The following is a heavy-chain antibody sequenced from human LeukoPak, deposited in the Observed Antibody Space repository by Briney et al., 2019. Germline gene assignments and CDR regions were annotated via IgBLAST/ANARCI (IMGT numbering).Heavy chain of an antibody. J-gene: IGHJ5*02. CDR3: ARDASGWSYNWFDP. Sequence: PGGSLRLSCAASGFTFSSYEMNWVRQAPGKGLEWVSYISSSDSTIYYADSVKGRFTISRDNAKNSLYLQMNSLRAEDTAVYYCARDASGWSYNWFDPWGQGTLVTVSS. CDR1: GFTFSSYE. CDR2: ISSSDSTI. V-gene: IGHV3-48*03. D-gene: IGHD6-19*01.